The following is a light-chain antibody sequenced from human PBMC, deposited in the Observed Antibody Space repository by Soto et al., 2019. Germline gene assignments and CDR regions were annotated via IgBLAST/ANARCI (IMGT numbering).Light chain of an antibody. CDR3: GSYTSASTLV. J-gene: IGLJ1*01. Sequence: TQPASVSGSPGQSITISCTGTSSDVGAYNYVSWYQQHPGKAPKLMIYEVINRPSGVSNRFSGSKSGNTASLTISGLQAEDDADYYCGSYTSASTLVFGTGTKVTVL. CDR2: EVI. CDR1: SSDVGAYNY. V-gene: IGLV2-14*01.